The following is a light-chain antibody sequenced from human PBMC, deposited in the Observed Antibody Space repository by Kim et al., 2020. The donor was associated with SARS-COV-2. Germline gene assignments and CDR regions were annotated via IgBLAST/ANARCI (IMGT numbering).Light chain of an antibody. CDR1: QSVGTS. J-gene: IGKJ4*01. CDR3: QQRSNWPPALS. V-gene: IGKV3-11*01. Sequence: SPGERATLSCRASQSVGTSLAWYQQRPGQPPRLLIYDTFNRATGIPDRFSGSGSGTDFTLTISSLESEDFAVYYCQQRSNWPPALSFGGGTKVEI. CDR2: DTF.